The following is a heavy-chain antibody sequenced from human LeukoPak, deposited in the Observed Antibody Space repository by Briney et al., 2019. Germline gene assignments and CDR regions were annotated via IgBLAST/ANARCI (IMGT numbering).Heavy chain of an antibody. CDR3: ARDYSSGPPGKYNWFDP. V-gene: IGHV1-8*03. CDR1: GYTFTGYY. Sequence: EASVKVSCKASGYTFTGYYMHWVRQARGQGLEWMGWINPNSGNTGYAQKFQGRVTFTRNTSVSTAYMELSSLRSEDTAVYYCARDYSSGPPGKYNWFDPWGQGTLVTVSS. J-gene: IGHJ5*02. CDR2: INPNSGNT. D-gene: IGHD6-19*01.